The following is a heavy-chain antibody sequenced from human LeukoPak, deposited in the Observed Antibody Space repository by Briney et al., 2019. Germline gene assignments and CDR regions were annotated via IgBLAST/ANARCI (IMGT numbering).Heavy chain of an antibody. CDR2: IDRGGST. CDR3: ARELVGAKYSSGWYDN. V-gene: IGHV3-53*01. D-gene: IGHD6-19*01. CDR1: GFSVSSNY. Sequence: AGSLRLSCAASGFSVSSNYMSWVRQAPGKGLEWVSLIDRGGSTDYADSVKGRFSISRDNSKNTLYLQVNSLRAEDTAVYYCARELVGAKYSSGWYDNWGQGNLVTVSS. J-gene: IGHJ4*02.